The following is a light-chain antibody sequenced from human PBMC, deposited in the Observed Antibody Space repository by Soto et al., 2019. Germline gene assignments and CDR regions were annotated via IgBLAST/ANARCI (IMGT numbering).Light chain of an antibody. CDR3: QQYNNWPRT. CDR2: EAS. V-gene: IGKV3-15*01. J-gene: IGKJ1*01. CDR1: QSIGIN. Sequence: ETVVTQSPAILSVSPGERATLSCRASQSIGINLAWYQQKPGQAPSLLIYEASTRATGVPARFSGSGSGTDFTLTISSLQSADLAVYHCQQYNNWPRTFGQGTKVEIK.